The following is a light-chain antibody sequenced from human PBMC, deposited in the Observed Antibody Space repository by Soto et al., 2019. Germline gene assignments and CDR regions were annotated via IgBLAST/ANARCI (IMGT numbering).Light chain of an antibody. J-gene: IGKJ1*01. CDR3: QQYGASPTWA. V-gene: IGKV3-20*01. CDR1: QSVSSNH. CDR2: GAS. Sequence: ESVLTHSPGTLSLSPGERATLSCSASQSVSSNHLAWYLQKPGQAPRLLIYGASTRATGIPDRFSGSGSGTDFTLTISRLEPEDFAVYYCQQYGASPTWAFGQGTKVDI.